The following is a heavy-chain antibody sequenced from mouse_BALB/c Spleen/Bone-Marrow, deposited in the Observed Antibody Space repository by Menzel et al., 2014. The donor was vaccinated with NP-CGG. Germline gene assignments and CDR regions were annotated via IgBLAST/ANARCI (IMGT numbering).Heavy chain of an antibody. CDR1: GFSLTSYG. CDR3: AKIGPTTGPLDS. J-gene: IGHJ4*01. CDR2: IWRGGST. Sequence: QVKLKESGPGLVQPSQRLSITCTVSGFSLTSYGVHWVRQSPGKGLEWLGVIWRGGSTEYNAAFMSRLSITKDNSKSXVFLKITSLQADDTALYSCAKIGPTTGPLDSWGQGPSSPVSS. D-gene: IGHD2-14*01. V-gene: IGHV2-5*01.